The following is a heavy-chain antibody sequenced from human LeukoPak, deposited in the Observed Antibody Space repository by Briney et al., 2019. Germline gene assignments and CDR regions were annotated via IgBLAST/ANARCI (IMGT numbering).Heavy chain of an antibody. J-gene: IGHJ4*01. V-gene: IGHV1-2*02. D-gene: IGHD5-12*01. Sequence: GASVKLSCKASGYTFTGYFMHWVRQSPGQGLEWMGWINPNSGGTNYAQKFQGRVTMTRDTSISTAYMELSRLRSDDTAVYYCARDKGSGYDYYFDYGGQGTADTVSS. CDR2: INPNSGGT. CDR1: GYTFTGYF. CDR3: ARDKGSGYDYYFDY.